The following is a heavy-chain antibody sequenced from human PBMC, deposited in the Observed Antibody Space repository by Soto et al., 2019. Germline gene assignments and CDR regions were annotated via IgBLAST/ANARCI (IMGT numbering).Heavy chain of an antibody. CDR1: GGSISSYY. Sequence: SETLSLTCTVSGGSISSYYWSWIRQPPGKGLEWIGYIYYSGSTNYNPSLKSRVTISVDTSKNQFSLKLSSVTAADTAVYYCARLYSSGWNKIDYRAQRTPVTVSS. CDR3: ARLYSSGWNKIDY. J-gene: IGHJ4*02. V-gene: IGHV4-59*01. D-gene: IGHD6-19*01. CDR2: IYYSGST.